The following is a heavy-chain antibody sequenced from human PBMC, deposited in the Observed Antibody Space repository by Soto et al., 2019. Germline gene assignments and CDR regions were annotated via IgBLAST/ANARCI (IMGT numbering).Heavy chain of an antibody. J-gene: IGHJ4*02. V-gene: IGHV3-23*01. Sequence: GGSLRLSCAASGFTFSGSPMSWVRQAPGKGLEWVSTITGSGDITYYADSVKGRFSISRDNSKNTLHLQMNSLRAEDTALYYCARLTNNWGQGTLVTVSS. D-gene: IGHD3-9*01. CDR1: GFTFSGSP. CDR3: ARLTNN. CDR2: ITGSGDIT.